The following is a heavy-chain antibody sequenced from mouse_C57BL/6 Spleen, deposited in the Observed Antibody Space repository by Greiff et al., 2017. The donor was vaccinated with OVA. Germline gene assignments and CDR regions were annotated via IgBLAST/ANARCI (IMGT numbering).Heavy chain of an antibody. V-gene: IGHV6-3*01. D-gene: IGHD1-1*01. CDR2: IRLKSDNYAT. J-gene: IGHJ4*01. CDR1: GFTFSNYW. CDR3: TGYYYYGSSRNYYAMDY. Sequence: EVKVEESGGGLVQPGGSMKLSCVASGFTFSNYWMNWVRQSPEKGLEWVAQIRLKSDNYATHYAESVKGRFTISRDDSKSSVYLQMNNLRAEDTGIYYCTGYYYYGSSRNYYAMDYWGQGTSVTVSS.